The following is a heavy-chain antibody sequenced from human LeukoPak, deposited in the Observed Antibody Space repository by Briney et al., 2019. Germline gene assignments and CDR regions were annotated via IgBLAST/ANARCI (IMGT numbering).Heavy chain of an antibody. CDR3: ARDRVYLGREDAFDI. J-gene: IGHJ3*02. Sequence: GGSLRLSCAASGFNVSSSFMSWVRQAPGKGLEWVSVIYGIGSTFYADSVKGRFTISRDNSKNMLYLHMNSLRAEDTAVYYCARDRVYLGREDAFDIWGQGTMVTVSS. D-gene: IGHD7-27*01. CDR2: IYGIGST. CDR1: GFNVSSSF. V-gene: IGHV3-53*01.